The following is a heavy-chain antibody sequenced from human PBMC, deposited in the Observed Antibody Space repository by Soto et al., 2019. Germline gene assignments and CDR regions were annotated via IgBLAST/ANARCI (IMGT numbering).Heavy chain of an antibody. J-gene: IGHJ5*02. Sequence: QVQLQESGPGLVKPSGTLSLTCAVSGGSISSCNWWRWVRQPPGNGLEWSGEIYHSGSTNYNPSLKSRVTISVDQSKNQGSLKLSAVTAAETAVYYCAGAGTGGNNGYDGARTDWFDPWGPGTLVTVSS. V-gene: IGHV4-4*02. CDR2: IYHSGST. CDR1: GGSISSCNW. D-gene: IGHD5-12*01. CDR3: AGAGTGGNNGYDGARTDWFDP.